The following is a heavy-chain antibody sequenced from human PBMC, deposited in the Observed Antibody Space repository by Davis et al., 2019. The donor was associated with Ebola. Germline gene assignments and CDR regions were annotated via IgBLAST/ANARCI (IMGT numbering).Heavy chain of an antibody. CDR3: ARVLTTVTTGWFDP. Sequence: GGSLRLSCAASGFTFSSYEMNWVRQAPGKGLEWVSSISSSGSTIYYADSVKGRFTISRDNAKNSLYLQMNSLRAEDMAVYYCARVLTTVTTGWFDPWGQGTLVTVSS. V-gene: IGHV3-48*03. CDR2: ISSSGSTI. CDR1: GFTFSSYE. J-gene: IGHJ5*02. D-gene: IGHD4-17*01.